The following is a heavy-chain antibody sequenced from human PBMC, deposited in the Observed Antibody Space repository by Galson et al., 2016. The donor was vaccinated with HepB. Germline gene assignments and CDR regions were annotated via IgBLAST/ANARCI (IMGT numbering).Heavy chain of an antibody. CDR1: GFTFSSYS. CDR3: ARGLIMVRGVVDY. D-gene: IGHD3-10*01. J-gene: IGHJ4*02. Sequence: SLRLSCAASGFTFSSYSMNWVRQAPGRGLEWVSYIGSSGSIVYYADSVKGRFTISRDNAKNSLYLQMNSLRDEDTAVYYCARGLIMVRGVVDYWGQGTLVTVSP. V-gene: IGHV3-48*02. CDR2: IGSSGSIV.